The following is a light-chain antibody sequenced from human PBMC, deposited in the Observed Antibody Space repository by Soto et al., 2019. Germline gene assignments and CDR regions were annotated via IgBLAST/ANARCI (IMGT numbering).Light chain of an antibody. Sequence: QSVLTQPPSVSGAPGQRVTISCTGSTSNIGSIFDVHWYQHLPGAAPKLLIFGNNNRPSGVPDRFSGSKSGTSASLTITGLQHADEADYYCQSYDKSLAGSVVFGGGTKLTVL. CDR3: QSYDKSLAGSVV. J-gene: IGLJ2*01. CDR2: GNN. CDR1: TSNIGSIFD. V-gene: IGLV1-40*01.